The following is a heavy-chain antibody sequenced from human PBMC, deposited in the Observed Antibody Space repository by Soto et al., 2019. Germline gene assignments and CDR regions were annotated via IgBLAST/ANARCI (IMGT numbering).Heavy chain of an antibody. Sequence: QLQLQESGPGLVKPSETLSLTCTVSGGSISSSSYYWGWIRQPPGKGLEWIGSIYYSGSTYYNPSLKRRVTISVDTSKNQFSLKLSSVTAADTAVYYCARSGPRIAAAGTGAEYFQHWGQGTLVTVSS. V-gene: IGHV4-39*01. J-gene: IGHJ1*01. CDR2: IYYSGST. CDR1: GGSISSSSYY. D-gene: IGHD6-13*01. CDR3: ARSGPRIAAAGTGAEYFQH.